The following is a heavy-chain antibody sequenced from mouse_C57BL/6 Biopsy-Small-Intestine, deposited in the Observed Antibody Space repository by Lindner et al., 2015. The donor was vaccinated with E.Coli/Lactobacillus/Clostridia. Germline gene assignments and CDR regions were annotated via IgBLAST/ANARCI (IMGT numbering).Heavy chain of an antibody. V-gene: IGHV1-53*01. D-gene: IGHD1-1*01. CDR2: INPNSGGT. Sequence: SVKVSCKASGYTFTGYYMHWVRQAPGQGLEWMGWINPNSGGTNYAQKFQGRVTMTRDTSISTAYMELSRLRSDDTAVYYCEWYYYASSGSNTGVFDFWGQGTLVTVSS. CDR3: EWYYYASSGSNTGVFDF. J-gene: IGHJ4*01. CDR1: GYTFTGYY.